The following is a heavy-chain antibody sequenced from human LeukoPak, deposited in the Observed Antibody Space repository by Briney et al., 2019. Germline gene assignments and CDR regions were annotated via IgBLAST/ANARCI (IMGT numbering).Heavy chain of an antibody. D-gene: IGHD2-15*01. CDR3: AKHVVVVAAVYFDY. Sequence: PGGSLRLSCAASGFTFDDYAMPWVRQAPGKGLEWVSGISWNSGSIGYADSVKGRFTISRDNSKNTLYLQMNSLRAEDTAVYYCAKHVVVVAAVYFDYWGQGTLVTVSS. J-gene: IGHJ4*02. CDR2: ISWNSGSI. CDR1: GFTFDDYA. V-gene: IGHV3-9*01.